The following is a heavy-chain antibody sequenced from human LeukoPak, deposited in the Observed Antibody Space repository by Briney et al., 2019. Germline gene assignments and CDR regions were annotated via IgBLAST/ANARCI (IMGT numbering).Heavy chain of an antibody. CDR3: ASQNFVN. CDR1: GFTFSHYC. CDR2: IKPDGSDQ. J-gene: IGHJ1*01. D-gene: IGHD1-7*01. Sequence: GGSLRLSCAASGFTFSHYCMNWVRQAPGKGPEWVANIKPDGSDQYYVDSVKGRFTISRDNAKNSLSLQMSSLRAEDTAIYYCASQNFVNWGQGTLVTVSS. V-gene: IGHV3-7*05.